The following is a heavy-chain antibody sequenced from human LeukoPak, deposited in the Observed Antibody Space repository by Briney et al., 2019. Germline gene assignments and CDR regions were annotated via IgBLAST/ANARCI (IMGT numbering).Heavy chain of an antibody. CDR2: IKQDGSEK. J-gene: IGHJ6*03. D-gene: IGHD2-2*01. CDR1: GFTFDDYA. V-gene: IGHV3-7*01. CDR3: AREAGYCSSTSCLYYYYYYMDV. Sequence: GGSLRLSCAASGFTFDDYAMYWVRQAPGKGLEWVANIKQDGSEKYYVDSVKGRFTVSRDNAKNSLYLQMNSLRAEDTAVYYCAREAGYCSSTSCLYYYYYYMDVWGKGTTVTVSS.